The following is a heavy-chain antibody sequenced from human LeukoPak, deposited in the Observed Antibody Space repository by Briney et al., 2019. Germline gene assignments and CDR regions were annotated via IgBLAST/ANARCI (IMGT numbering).Heavy chain of an antibody. J-gene: IGHJ4*02. CDR3: ARGAGLSIVVVPAAIGPYYFDY. V-gene: IGHV1-8*01. CDR1: GYTFTSYD. Sequence: GASVKVSCKASGYTFTSYDINWVRQATGQGLEWMGWMNPNSGNTGYAHKFQGRVTMTRNTSISTAYMELSSLRSDDTAVYYCARGAGLSIVVVPAAIGPYYFDYWGQGTLVTVSS. CDR2: MNPNSGNT. D-gene: IGHD2-2*01.